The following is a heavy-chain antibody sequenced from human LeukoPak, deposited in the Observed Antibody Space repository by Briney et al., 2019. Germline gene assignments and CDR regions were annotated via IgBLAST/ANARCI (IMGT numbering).Heavy chain of an antibody. CDR3: ARMYYYGSGSYRGYYHYYMDV. CDR1: GGSISSYY. CDR2: IYTSGST. Sequence: SETLSLTCTVSGGSISSYYWSWIRQPPGKGLEWIGYIYTSGSTNYNPSLKSRVTISVDTSKNQFSLKLSSVTAADTAVYYCARMYYYGSGSYRGYYHYYMDVWGKGTTVTVSS. V-gene: IGHV4-4*09. D-gene: IGHD3-10*01. J-gene: IGHJ6*03.